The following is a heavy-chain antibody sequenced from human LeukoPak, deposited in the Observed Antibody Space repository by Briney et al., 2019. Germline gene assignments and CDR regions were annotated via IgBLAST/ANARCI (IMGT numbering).Heavy chain of an antibody. J-gene: IGHJ5*01. CDR2: IDPTDSNT. Sequence: AGASLRICCQGSGFSFTSYWISWVRQMGGKGLEWMGRIDPTDSNTNYSPSFQGHVSFSADKSISTAYLQWGSLKASDTAIYYCARHDGSGSYDWFESWGQGTLVTVSS. CDR1: GFSFTSYW. V-gene: IGHV5-10-1*01. CDR3: ARHDGSGSYDWFES. D-gene: IGHD3-10*01.